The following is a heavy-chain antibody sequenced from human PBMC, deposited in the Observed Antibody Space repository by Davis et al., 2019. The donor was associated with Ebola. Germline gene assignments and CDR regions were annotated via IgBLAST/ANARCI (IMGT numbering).Heavy chain of an antibody. CDR2: INPSGGST. D-gene: IGHD6-19*01. V-gene: IGHV1-46*01. CDR3: ARGTVAGTRYY. Sequence: ASVKVSCKASGYTFTSYYMHWVRQAPGQGLEWMGIINPSGGSTSYAQKFQGRVTMTRDTSTSTVYMELRSLRSDDTAVYYCARGTVAGTRYYWGQGTLVTASS. CDR1: GYTFTSYY. J-gene: IGHJ4*02.